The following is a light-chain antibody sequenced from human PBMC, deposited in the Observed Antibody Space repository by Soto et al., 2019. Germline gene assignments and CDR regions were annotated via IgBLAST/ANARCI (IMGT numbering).Light chain of an antibody. CDR2: DVS. Sequence: QSALTQPASVSGSPGQSITISCTGTSSDVGGYNYVSWYQQHPGKVPKLMIYDVSNRPSGVSNRFSGSKSGNTASLTISGLQAEDEADYYCSSYTSNSTLVFGGGTKLTVL. V-gene: IGLV2-14*01. CDR3: SSYTSNSTLV. J-gene: IGLJ2*01. CDR1: SSDVGGYNY.